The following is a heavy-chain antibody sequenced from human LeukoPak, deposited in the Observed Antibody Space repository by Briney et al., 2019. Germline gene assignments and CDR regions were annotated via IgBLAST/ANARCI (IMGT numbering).Heavy chain of an antibody. CDR2: IIPIFGTA. V-gene: IGHV1-69*13. D-gene: IGHD2-2*01. J-gene: IGHJ4*02. CDR3: AKASRECSSTSCYFGTHYY. CDR1: GGTFSSYA. Sequence: GASVKVSCKASGGTFSSYAISWVRQAPGQGLEWMGGIIPIFGTANYAQKFQGRVTITADESTSTAYMELSSLRSEDTAVYYCAKASRECSSTSCYFGTHYYWGQGTLVTVSS.